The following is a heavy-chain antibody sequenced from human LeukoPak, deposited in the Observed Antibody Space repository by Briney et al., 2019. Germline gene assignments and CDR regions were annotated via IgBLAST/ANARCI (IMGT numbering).Heavy chain of an antibody. V-gene: IGHV1-3*01. CDR1: GYTFTSYA. CDR3: ARGANRSWYAAFDI. J-gene: IGHJ3*02. Sequence: GASVKVSCKASGYTFTSYAMHWVRQAPGQRLEWMGWINAGNGNTKYSQKFQGRVTITRDTSASTAYMELSSLRSEDTAVYYCARGANRSWYAAFDIWGQGTMVTVSS. CDR2: INAGNGNT. D-gene: IGHD6-13*01.